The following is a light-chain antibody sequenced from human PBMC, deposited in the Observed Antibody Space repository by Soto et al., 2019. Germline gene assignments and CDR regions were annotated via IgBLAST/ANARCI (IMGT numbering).Light chain of an antibody. CDR3: SSYSTTSTLV. J-gene: IGLJ1*01. V-gene: IGLV2-14*01. Sequence: QSALTQPASVSGSPGQSITISCTGTSSDVGAYYSVSWYQHHPGKAPKLIIYGVTNRPSGVSNRFSGSKSGNTASLTISGLQAEDEADYYCSSYSTTSTLVFGSGTKLTVL. CDR1: SSDVGAYYS. CDR2: GVT.